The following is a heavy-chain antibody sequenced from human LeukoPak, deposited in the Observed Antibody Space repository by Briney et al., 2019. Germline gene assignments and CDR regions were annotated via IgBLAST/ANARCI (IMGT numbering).Heavy chain of an antibody. CDR2: INHSGST. CDR1: GGSFSGYY. Sequence: SETLSLTCAVYGGSFSGYYWSWIRQPPGKGLEWIGEINHSGSTNHNPSLKSRVTISVDTSKNQFSLKLSSVTAADTAVYYCARGVGYSGRRLFDYWGQGTLVTVSS. J-gene: IGHJ4*02. V-gene: IGHV4-34*01. CDR3: ARGVGYSGRRLFDY. D-gene: IGHD1-26*01.